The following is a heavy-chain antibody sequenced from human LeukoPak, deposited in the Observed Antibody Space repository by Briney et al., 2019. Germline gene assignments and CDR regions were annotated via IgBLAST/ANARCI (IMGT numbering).Heavy chain of an antibody. V-gene: IGHV4-34*01. D-gene: IGHD3-10*01. Sequence: SETLSLTCAVYGGSISGYYCSWIRQPPGKGLEWIGEINHSGSTNYNPSLKSRVTISVDTSKNQFSLKLSSVTAADTAVYYCARGPSFHYYGSGSYGYWGQGTLVTVSS. J-gene: IGHJ4*02. CDR3: ARGPSFHYYGSGSYGY. CDR2: INHSGST. CDR1: GGSISGYY.